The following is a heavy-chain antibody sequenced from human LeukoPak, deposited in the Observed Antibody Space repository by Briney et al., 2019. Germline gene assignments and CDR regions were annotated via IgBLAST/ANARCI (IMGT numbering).Heavy chain of an antibody. J-gene: IGHJ4*02. CDR3: AKDYQWSSWD. CDR1: GFTFSGYA. CDR2: INDVSNAI. Sequence: PGGSLRLSCAASGFTFSGYAMNWVRQAPGRGLEWVSYINDVSNAIYYADSVKGRFTISRDNAKSSLYLQMNNLRVEDTAVYYCAKDYQWSSWDWRQGTLVTVSS. V-gene: IGHV3-48*01. D-gene: IGHD2-15*01.